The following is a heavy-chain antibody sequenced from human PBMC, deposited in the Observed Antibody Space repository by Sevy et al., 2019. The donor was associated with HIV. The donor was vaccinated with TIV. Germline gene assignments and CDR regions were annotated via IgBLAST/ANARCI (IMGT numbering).Heavy chain of an antibody. Sequence: GGSLRLSCAASGFTFSNAWMSWVRQAPGKGLEWVGRIKSKTDGGTTDYAAPVKGRFSISRDDSKNTRYLQMNSLKTEDTGVYYCTTGTSMAVDGFDIWGQGTMVTVSS. V-gene: IGHV3-15*01. J-gene: IGHJ3*02. CDR1: GFTFSNAW. D-gene: IGHD6-19*01. CDR2: IKSKTDGGTT. CDR3: TTGTSMAVDGFDI.